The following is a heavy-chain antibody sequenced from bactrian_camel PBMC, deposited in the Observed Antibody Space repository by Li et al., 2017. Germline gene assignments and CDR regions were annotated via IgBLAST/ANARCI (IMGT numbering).Heavy chain of an antibody. J-gene: IGHJ6*01. CDR1: GFTYGVC. CDR2: LDSDGGT. V-gene: IGHV3S53*01. D-gene: IGHD2*01. Sequence: VQLVESGGGPVQAGGSLRLSCAASGFTYGVCMDWFRQAPGKIRTVIGNLDSDGGTSYDPSPRGRFSISRDNAKPTMYLQMDNLQPEDTAIYYCAADLRWCRSGYFDPQARLGYWGQGTQVTVS. CDR3: AADLRWCRSGYFDPQARLGY.